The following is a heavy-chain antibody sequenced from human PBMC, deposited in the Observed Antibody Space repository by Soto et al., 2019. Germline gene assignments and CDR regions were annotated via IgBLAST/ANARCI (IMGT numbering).Heavy chain of an antibody. CDR3: ARQECGGDCYPIGFDP. V-gene: IGHV1-3*01. CDR1: GYTFTSYA. D-gene: IGHD2-21*02. Sequence: ASVQVSCKASGYTFTSYAMHWVRQAPGQRLEWMGWINAGNGNTKYSQKFQGRVTITRDTSASTAYMELSSLRSEDTAVYYCARQECGGDCYPIGFDPWGQGTLVTVSS. CDR2: INAGNGNT. J-gene: IGHJ5*02.